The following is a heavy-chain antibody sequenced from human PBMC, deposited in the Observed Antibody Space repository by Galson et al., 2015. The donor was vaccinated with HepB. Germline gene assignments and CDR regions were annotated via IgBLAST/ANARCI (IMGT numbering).Heavy chain of an antibody. Sequence: PALVKPTQTLTLTCTFSGFSLSTSGMCVSWIRQPPGKALEWLALIDWDDDKYYSTSLKTRLTISKDTSKNQVVLTMTNMDPVDTATYYCAWTQYSSSSYYFDYWGQGTLVTVSS. J-gene: IGHJ4*02. V-gene: IGHV2-70*01. CDR3: AWTQYSSSSYYFDY. CDR1: GFSLSTSGMC. CDR2: IDWDDDK. D-gene: IGHD6-6*01.